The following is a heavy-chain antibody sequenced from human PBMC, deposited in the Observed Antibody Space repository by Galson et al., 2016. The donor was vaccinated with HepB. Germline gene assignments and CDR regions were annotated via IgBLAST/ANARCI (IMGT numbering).Heavy chain of an antibody. CDR1: GFKFDDYA. Sequence: SLRLSCATSGFKFDDYAMGWVRQVPGKGLEWLSFIKGRTYGGTIQYAASVKGRFTISRDDSRGVAYLQMNSLQADDSGVYYCVGDHGGFDALDYWGRGAVVAVAS. J-gene: IGHJ4*02. D-gene: IGHD4-23*01. V-gene: IGHV3-49*04. CDR3: VGDHGGFDALDY. CDR2: IKGRTYGGTI.